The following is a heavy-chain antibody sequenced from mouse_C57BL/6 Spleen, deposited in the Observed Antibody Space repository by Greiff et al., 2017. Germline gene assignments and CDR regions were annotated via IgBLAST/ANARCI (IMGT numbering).Heavy chain of an antibody. J-gene: IGHJ4*01. CDR2: ISSGGDYI. Sequence: EVKVEESGEGLVKPGGSLKLSCAASGFTFSSYAMSWVRQTPEKRLEWVAYISSGGDYIYYADTVKGRFTISRDNARNTLYLQMSSLKSEDTAMYYCTRDLGITTGLYYAMDYWGQGTSVTVSS. CDR3: TRDLGITTGLYYAMDY. D-gene: IGHD1-1*01. V-gene: IGHV5-9-1*02. CDR1: GFTFSSYA.